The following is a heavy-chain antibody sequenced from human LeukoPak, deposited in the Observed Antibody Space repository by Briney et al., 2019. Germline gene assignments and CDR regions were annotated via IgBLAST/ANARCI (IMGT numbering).Heavy chain of an antibody. J-gene: IGHJ3*02. CDR1: GGSISSYY. CDR2: IYYSGST. Sequence: PSETLSLTCTVSGGSISSYYWSWIRQPPGKGLEWIGYIYYSGSTNYNPSLKSRVTISVDTSKNQFSLKLSSVTAADTAVYYCARNARSGYAEEAFDIWGQGTMVTVSS. V-gene: IGHV4-59*08. CDR3: ARNARSGYAEEAFDI. D-gene: IGHD5-12*01.